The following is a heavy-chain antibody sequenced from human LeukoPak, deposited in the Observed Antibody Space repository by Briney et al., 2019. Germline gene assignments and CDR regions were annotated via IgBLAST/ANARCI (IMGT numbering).Heavy chain of an antibody. Sequence: SETLSLTCTVSGGSISSSSYYWGWIRQPPGKGLEWIGSIYYSGSTYYNPSLKSRVTISVDTSKNQFSLKLSSVTAADTAVYYCARGRSHDDYFDYWGQGTLVTVSS. CDR2: IYYSGST. J-gene: IGHJ4*02. V-gene: IGHV4-39*07. CDR3: ARGRSHDDYFDY. CDR1: GGSISSSSYY. D-gene: IGHD3-3*01.